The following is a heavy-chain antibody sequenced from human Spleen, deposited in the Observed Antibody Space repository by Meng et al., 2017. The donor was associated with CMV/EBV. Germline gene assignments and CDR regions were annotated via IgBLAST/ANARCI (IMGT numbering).Heavy chain of an antibody. CDR1: GFTFSSYN. J-gene: IGHJ4*02. D-gene: IGHD6-13*01. Sequence: GGSLRLSCAASGFTFSSYNMNWVRQAPGKGLEWVASISMSSSNIYYADSLKGRISVSRDNGKNTLYLHMSSLRGEDTAVYYCASEQQLVRGAVAAHFDYWGQGTLVTVSS. CDR2: ISMSSSNI. CDR3: ASEQQLVRGAVAAHFDY. V-gene: IGHV3-21*01.